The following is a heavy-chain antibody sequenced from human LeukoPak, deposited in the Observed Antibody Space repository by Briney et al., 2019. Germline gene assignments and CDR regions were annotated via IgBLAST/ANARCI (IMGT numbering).Heavy chain of an antibody. CDR2: IYPGDSDI. CDR1: GYIFSNYW. V-gene: IGHV5-51*01. J-gene: IGHJ5*01. D-gene: IGHD3-9*01. Sequence: AGESLKISCTGSGYIFSNYWIGWVRQMPGKGLEWMGIIYPGDSDIRYSPSFQGQVIMSADKSISTAYLQWSGLKASDTAMYYCARLSRPHILDTNWFDSWGQGSLVTISS. CDR3: ARLSRPHILDTNWFDS.